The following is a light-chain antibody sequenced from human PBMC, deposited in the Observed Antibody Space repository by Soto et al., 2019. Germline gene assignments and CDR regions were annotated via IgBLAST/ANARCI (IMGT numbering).Light chain of an antibody. V-gene: IGKV1-33*01. J-gene: IGKJ4*01. CDR3: QQYDNLPLT. CDR1: QDISNY. Sequence: DIQMTQSPSSLSASVGASVTITCRASQDISNYLNWYQQKPGKAPELLIYDASNLETGVPSRFSGSGSGTDFTFTISSLQPEDIATYYCQQYDNLPLTFGGGTKVEIK. CDR2: DAS.